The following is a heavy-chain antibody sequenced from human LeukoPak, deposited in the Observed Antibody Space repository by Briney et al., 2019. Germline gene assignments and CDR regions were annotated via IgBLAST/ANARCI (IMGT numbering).Heavy chain of an antibody. V-gene: IGHV3-30-3*01. CDR2: ISYDGSNK. J-gene: IGHJ4*02. D-gene: IGHD6-19*01. Sequence: PGGSLRLSCAASGFTFSSYAMHWVRQAPGKGLEWVAVISYDGSNKYYADSVKGRFTISRDNSKNTLYLQMNSLRAEDTAVYYCARTLIPAGLDYWGQGTLVTVSS. CDR3: ARTLIPAGLDY. CDR1: GFTFSSYA.